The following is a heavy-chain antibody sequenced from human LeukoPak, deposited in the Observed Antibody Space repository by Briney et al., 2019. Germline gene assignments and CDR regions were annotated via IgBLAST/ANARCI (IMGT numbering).Heavy chain of an antibody. CDR2: IWYDGSNK. CDR1: GFTFSSYG. Sequence: GGSLRLSCAASGFTFSSYGMHWVRQAPGKGLEWVAVIWYDGSNKYYADSVKGRFTMSRDNSKSTLYLQMNSLRAEDTAVYYCARDGQSYYRSGRYQGYWGQGTLVTVSS. D-gene: IGHD3-10*01. CDR3: ARDGQSYYRSGRYQGY. V-gene: IGHV3-33*01. J-gene: IGHJ4*02.